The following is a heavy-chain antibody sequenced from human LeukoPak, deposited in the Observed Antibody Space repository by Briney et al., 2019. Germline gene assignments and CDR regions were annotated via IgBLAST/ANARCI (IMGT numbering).Heavy chain of an antibody. D-gene: IGHD3-10*01. J-gene: IGHJ3*02. CDR1: GFTFDDYT. CDR2: ISWDGGRT. CDR3: VKAGAWAFGI. V-gene: IGHV3-43*01. Sequence: GGSLRLSCAASGFTFDDYTMHWVRQAPGKGLEWVSLISWDGGRTYYADSVKGRFTISRDNSKNSLYLQMNSLRTEDTALYYCVKAGAWAFGIWGQGTMVTVSS.